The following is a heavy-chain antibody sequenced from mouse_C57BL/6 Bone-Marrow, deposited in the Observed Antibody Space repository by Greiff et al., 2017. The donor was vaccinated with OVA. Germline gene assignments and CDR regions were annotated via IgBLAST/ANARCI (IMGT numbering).Heavy chain of an antibody. Sequence: QVQLQQSGAELARPGASVKLSCKASGYTFTSYGISWVKQRTGQGLEWIGEIYPRSGNTYYNEKFKGKATLTADKSSSTAYMELRSLTSEDSAVYFCARGYDYDEGWYFDVWGTGTTVTVSS. V-gene: IGHV1-81*01. J-gene: IGHJ1*03. CDR2: IYPRSGNT. D-gene: IGHD2-4*01. CDR1: GYTFTSYG. CDR3: ARGYDYDEGWYFDV.